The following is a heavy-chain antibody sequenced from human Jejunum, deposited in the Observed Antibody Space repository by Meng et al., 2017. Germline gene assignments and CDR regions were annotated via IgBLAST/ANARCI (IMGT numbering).Heavy chain of an antibody. CDR3: AKNNWFDP. J-gene: IGHJ5*02. CDR1: GGSFSSYY. Sequence: GQLQQLGAGLLKPSETLSLTCVVSGGSFSSYYWSWIRQPPGKGLEWIGEISHSGDTKYNPSLMSRVTISADTSKNQFSLKLTSVTAADTAVYYCAKNNWFDPWGQGTLVTVSS. CDR2: ISHSGDT. V-gene: IGHV4-34*01.